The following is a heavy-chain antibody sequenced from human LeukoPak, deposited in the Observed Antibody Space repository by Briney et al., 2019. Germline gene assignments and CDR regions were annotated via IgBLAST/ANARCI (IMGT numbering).Heavy chain of an antibody. CDR3: ARDGGRKDSSGWYGPHYYYYYMDV. J-gene: IGHJ6*03. CDR1: GFTFSSYA. CDR2: ISSSSSYI. Sequence: GGSLRLSCAASGFTFSSYAMNWVRQAPGKGLEWVSSISSSSSYIYYADSVKGRFTISRDNAKNSLYLQMNSLRAEDTAVYYCARDGGRKDSSGWYGPHYYYYYMDVWGKGTTVTVSS. D-gene: IGHD6-19*01. V-gene: IGHV3-21*01.